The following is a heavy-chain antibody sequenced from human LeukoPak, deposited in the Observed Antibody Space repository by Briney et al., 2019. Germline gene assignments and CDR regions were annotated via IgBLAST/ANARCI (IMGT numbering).Heavy chain of an antibody. CDR2: IIPIFGIA. D-gene: IGHD7-27*01. CDR1: GGTFSSYA. CDR3: ATRGYPGEHYGMDV. V-gene: IGHV1-69*04. Sequence: GSSVEVSCKASGGTFSSYAISWVRQAPGQGLEWMGRIIPIFGIANYAQKFQGRVTITADKSTSTAYMELSSLRSEDTAVYYCATRGYPGEHYGMDVWGQGTTVTVSS. J-gene: IGHJ6*02.